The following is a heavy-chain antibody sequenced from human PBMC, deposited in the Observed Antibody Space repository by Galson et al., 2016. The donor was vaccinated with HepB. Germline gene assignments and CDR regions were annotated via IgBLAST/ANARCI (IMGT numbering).Heavy chain of an antibody. Sequence: SVKVSCKASGYIFTHYYIHWVRQAPGQGLEWMGRINPSRGDTIYAQNFRGRVTMTWDMSISTAYLDLTSDDTAVYFCARGTVGAVDYWGQGTLVTVSS. J-gene: IGHJ4*02. CDR3: ARGTVGAVDY. D-gene: IGHD1-26*01. CDR2: INPSRGDT. V-gene: IGHV1-2*06. CDR1: GYIFTHYY.